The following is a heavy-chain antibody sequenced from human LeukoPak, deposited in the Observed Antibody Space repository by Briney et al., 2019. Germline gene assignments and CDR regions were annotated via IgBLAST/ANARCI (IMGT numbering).Heavy chain of an antibody. Sequence: GGSLRLSCAASGFTFSSYWMSWVRQALGKGLEWVANIKQDGSEKYYVDSVKGRFTISRDNAKNSLYLQMNSLRAEDTAVYYCARDRYGSGRPYNWFDPWGQGTLVTVSS. D-gene: IGHD3-10*01. V-gene: IGHV3-7*01. CDR1: GFTFSSYW. CDR3: ARDRYGSGRPYNWFDP. CDR2: IKQDGSEK. J-gene: IGHJ5*02.